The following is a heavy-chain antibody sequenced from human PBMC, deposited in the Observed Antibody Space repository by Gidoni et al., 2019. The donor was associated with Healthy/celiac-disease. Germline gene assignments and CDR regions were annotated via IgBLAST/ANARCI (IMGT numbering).Heavy chain of an antibody. Sequence: QVQLVESGGGVVQPGRSLRLPCAASGFTFSSYAMRWVRQAPGKGLEWVAVISYDGSNKYYADSVKGRFTIFRDNSKNTLYLQMNSLRAEDTAVYYCARDVPSIAARMDVWGQGTTVTVSS. V-gene: IGHV3-30-3*01. J-gene: IGHJ6*02. CDR1: GFTFSSYA. CDR3: ARDVPSIAARMDV. CDR2: ISYDGSNK. D-gene: IGHD6-6*01.